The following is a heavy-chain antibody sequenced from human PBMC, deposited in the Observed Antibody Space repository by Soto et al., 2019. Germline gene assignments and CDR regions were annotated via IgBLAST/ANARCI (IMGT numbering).Heavy chain of an antibody. CDR1: GFTFSSYG. Sequence: GGSLRLSCAASGFTFSSYGMHWVRQAPGKGLEWVAVISYDGSNKYYADSVKGRFTISRDNSKNTLYLQMNSLRAEDTAVYYCAKDPYRVAAADTSGRREYYYGMDVWGQGTTVTVSS. D-gene: IGHD6-13*01. V-gene: IGHV3-30*18. CDR3: AKDPYRVAAADTSGRREYYYGMDV. J-gene: IGHJ6*02. CDR2: ISYDGSNK.